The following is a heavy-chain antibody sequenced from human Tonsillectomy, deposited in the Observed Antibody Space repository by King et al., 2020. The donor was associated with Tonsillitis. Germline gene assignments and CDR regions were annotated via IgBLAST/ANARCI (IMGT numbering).Heavy chain of an antibody. CDR1: AFTFSIYG. CDR3: AKDGVDYDTGGYLNYFEY. D-gene: IGHD3-22*01. J-gene: IGHJ4*02. CDR2: ISYDGSYK. V-gene: IGHV3-30*18. Sequence: VQLVESGGGVVQPGRSLRLSCAASAFTFSIYGMHWVRQAPGKGLEWVAVISYDGSYKHYADCVKGRFTISRDNSKNTLYLQMNSLSGDDTAVYYCAKDGVDYDTGGYLNYFEYWGQGTLVTVSS.